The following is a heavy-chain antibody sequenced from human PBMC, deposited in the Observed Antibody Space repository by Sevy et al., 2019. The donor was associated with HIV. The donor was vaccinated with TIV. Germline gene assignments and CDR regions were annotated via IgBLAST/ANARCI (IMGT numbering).Heavy chain of an antibody. Sequence: GGSLRLSCVVSGFIFSTYAMSWVRQAPGKGLEWVSAISASGGTTYYADSVKGRFTIPRDNSKNTLYLEMNSLRAGDRAGFYCAKRREMGGGGGSFDYWGQGTLVTVSS. CDR2: ISASGGTT. CDR1: GFIFSTYA. D-gene: IGHD3-16*01. CDR3: AKRREMGGGGGSFDY. J-gene: IGHJ4*02. V-gene: IGHV3-23*01.